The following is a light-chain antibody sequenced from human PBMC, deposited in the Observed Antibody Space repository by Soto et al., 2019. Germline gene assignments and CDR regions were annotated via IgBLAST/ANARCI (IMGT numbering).Light chain of an antibody. J-gene: IGLJ2*01. CDR1: SSDVGNYNY. CDR2: EVS. CDR3: SSNAGSNNLV. Sequence: QSALTQPPSASGTPGQSVTIPCTGTSSDVGNYNYVSWYQQHPSKAPKLMIYEVSRRPSGVPDRFSGSKSGNTASLTVSGLQAEDEADYYCSSNAGSNNLVFGGGTKVTVL. V-gene: IGLV2-8*01.